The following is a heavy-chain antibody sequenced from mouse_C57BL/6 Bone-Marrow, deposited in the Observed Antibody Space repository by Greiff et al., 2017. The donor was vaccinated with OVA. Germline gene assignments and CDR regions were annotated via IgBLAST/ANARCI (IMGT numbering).Heavy chain of an antibody. CDR1: GYTFTSYW. J-gene: IGHJ2*01. Sequence: QVQLQQPGAELVKPGASVKVSCKASGYTFTSYWMHWVKQRPGQGLEWIGRIHPSDSDTNYNQKFKGKATLTVDKSSSTAYMQLSSLTSEDSAVYYCAISITTVVASYYFDYWGQGTTITVSS. V-gene: IGHV1-74*01. D-gene: IGHD1-1*01. CDR3: AISITTVVASYYFDY. CDR2: IHPSDSDT.